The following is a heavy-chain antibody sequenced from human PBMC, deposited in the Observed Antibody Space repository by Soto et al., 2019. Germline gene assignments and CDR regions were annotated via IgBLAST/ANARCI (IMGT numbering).Heavy chain of an antibody. Sequence: PGGSLRLSCAASGFTVSNAWMSWVRQAPGKGLEWVGRIKSKTDGGTTDYAAPVKGRFTISRDDSKNTLYLQMNSLKTEDTAVYYCTTDPHLGVVPSDYYYYGMDVWGQGTTVTVSS. V-gene: IGHV3-15*01. CDR2: IKSKTDGGTT. CDR1: GFTVSNAW. CDR3: TTDPHLGVVPSDYYYYGMDV. D-gene: IGHD3-3*01. J-gene: IGHJ6*02.